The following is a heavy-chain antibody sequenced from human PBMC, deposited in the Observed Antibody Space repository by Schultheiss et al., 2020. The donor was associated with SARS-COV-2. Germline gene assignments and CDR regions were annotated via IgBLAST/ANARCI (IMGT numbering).Heavy chain of an antibody. Sequence: GGSLRLSCAASGFTFSSYAMHWVRQAPGKGLEWVSYISSSSSTIYYADSVKGRFTISRDNAKNSLYLQMNSLRAEDTAVYYCAKERKDYYDSSGYSLGLFDYWGQGTLVTVSS. D-gene: IGHD3-22*01. CDR2: ISSSSSTI. CDR3: AKERKDYYDSSGYSLGLFDY. CDR1: GFTFSSYA. V-gene: IGHV3-48*04. J-gene: IGHJ4*02.